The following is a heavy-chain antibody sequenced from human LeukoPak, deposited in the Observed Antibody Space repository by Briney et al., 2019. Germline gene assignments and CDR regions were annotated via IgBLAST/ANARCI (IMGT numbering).Heavy chain of an antibody. J-gene: IGHJ4*02. V-gene: IGHV1-8*03. CDR1: GGTFTSYD. Sequence: ASVKVSCKPSGGTFTSYDINWVRQATGQGLEWMGWMNPNSGNTGYAQKFQGRVTITRNTSISTAYMELSSLRSEDTAVYYCARGLRAMTDYWGQGTLVTVSS. D-gene: IGHD5-12*01. CDR3: ARGLRAMTDY. CDR2: MNPNSGNT.